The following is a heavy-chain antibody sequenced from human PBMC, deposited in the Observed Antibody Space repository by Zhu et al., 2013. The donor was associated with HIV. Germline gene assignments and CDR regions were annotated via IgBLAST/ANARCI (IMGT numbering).Heavy chain of an antibody. CDR3: ARLYCSSTSCSEEEYYYYYYGMDV. Sequence: QVQLVQSGAEVKKPGASVKVSCKASGYTFTSYAMHWVRQAPGQRLEWMGWINAGNGNTKYSQKFQGRVTITRDTSASTAYMELSSLRSEDTAVYYCARLYCSSTSCSEEEYYYYYYGMDVWGQGTTVTVSS. CDR1: GYTFTSYA. J-gene: IGHJ6*02. D-gene: IGHD2-2*01. CDR2: INAGNGNT. V-gene: IGHV1-3*01.